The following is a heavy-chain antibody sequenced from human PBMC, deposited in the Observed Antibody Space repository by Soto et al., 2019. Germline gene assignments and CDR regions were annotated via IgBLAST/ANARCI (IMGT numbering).Heavy chain of an antibody. CDR1: GYTFSSFE. Sequence: QVRLVQSGAEVKKPGASVKVSCKASGYTFSSFEIHWVRQAAGQGLEWMGWMNPNNGDTGHAQKFQGRVTMTRHTSISTAFMELRSLRSEDTAMFYCARWVSATDFDSWGQGTLVTVSS. V-gene: IGHV1-8*01. CDR2: MNPNNGDT. D-gene: IGHD2-8*01. CDR3: ARWVSATDFDS. J-gene: IGHJ4*02.